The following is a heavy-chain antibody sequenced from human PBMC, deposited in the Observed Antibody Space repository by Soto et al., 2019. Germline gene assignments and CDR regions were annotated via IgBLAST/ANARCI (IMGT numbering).Heavy chain of an antibody. CDR1: GYTFTSYG. J-gene: IGHJ6*02. V-gene: IGHV1-18*01. D-gene: IGHD3-9*01. CDR2: ISAYNGDT. CDR3: ARDRNAVTGYTYYYYYGMDL. Sequence: ASVKVSCKASGYTFTSYGINWVRQAPGQGLEWMGWISAYNGDTNYAQKLQGRVTMTTDTSTSTAYMELRSLISDDTAVYYCARDRNAVTGYTYYYYYGMDLRGQGTTVTVSS.